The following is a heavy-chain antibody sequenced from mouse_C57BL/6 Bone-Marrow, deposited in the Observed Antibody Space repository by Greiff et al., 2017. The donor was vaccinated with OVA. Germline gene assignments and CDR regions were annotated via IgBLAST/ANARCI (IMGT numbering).Heavy chain of an antibody. V-gene: IGHV1-69*01. CDR2: IDPSDSYT. CDR1: GYTFTSYW. CDR3: ARPGGSSPYYFDY. D-gene: IGHD1-1*01. J-gene: IGHJ2*01. Sequence: VQLQQPGAELVMPGASVKLSCKASGYTFTSYWMHWVKQRPGQGLEWIGEIDPSDSYTNYNQKFKGKSTLTVDKSSSTAYMQRSSLTSEDSAVYYCARPGGSSPYYFDYWGQGTTLTVSS.